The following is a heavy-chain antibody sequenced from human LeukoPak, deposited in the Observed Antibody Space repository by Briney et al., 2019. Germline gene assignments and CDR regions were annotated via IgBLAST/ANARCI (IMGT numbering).Heavy chain of an antibody. CDR3: AREYFSANYFFYYMDV. J-gene: IGHJ6*03. CDR1: GGSFSRYF. Sequence: PSETLSLTRTVSGGSFSRYFWTWIRQTPGKGLEWIGYIDHSGSTNYSPSLQSRVTISIDTSKNQFSLKLNSVTAADTAVYYCAREYFSANYFFYYMDVWGTGTTVTVSS. V-gene: IGHV4-59*01. D-gene: IGHD3-3*01. CDR2: IDHSGST.